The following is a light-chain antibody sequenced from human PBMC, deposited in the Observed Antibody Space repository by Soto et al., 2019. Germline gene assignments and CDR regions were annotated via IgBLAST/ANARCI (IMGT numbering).Light chain of an antibody. CDR1: SGHSSYA. J-gene: IGLJ2*01. V-gene: IGLV4-69*01. CDR3: KTWGTGIQV. Sequence: QLVLTQSASASASLGASVKLTCTLSSGHSSYAIAWHQQQPEKGPRYLMKLNSDCSHSKGDGIPDRFSGSSSGAERYLTISSLKSEDEADFYCKTWGTGIQVFGGGTKLTVL. CDR2: LNSDCSH.